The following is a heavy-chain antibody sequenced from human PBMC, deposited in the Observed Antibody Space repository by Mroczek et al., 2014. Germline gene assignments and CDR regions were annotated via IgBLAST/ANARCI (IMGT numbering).Heavy chain of an antibody. CDR1: GFTFSSYS. J-gene: IGHJ6*03. D-gene: IGHD3-3*01. CDR2: ISSSSSYI. V-gene: IGHV3-21*01. CDR3: ARDLPYDFWSGYAQYYYYYMDV. Sequence: VQLVQSGGGLVKPGGSLRLSCAASGFTFSSYSMNWVRQAPGKGLEWVSSISSSSSYIYYADSVKGRFTISRDNAKNSLYLQMNSLRAEDTAVYYCARDLPYDFWSGYAQYYYYYMDVWGKGTTVTVSS.